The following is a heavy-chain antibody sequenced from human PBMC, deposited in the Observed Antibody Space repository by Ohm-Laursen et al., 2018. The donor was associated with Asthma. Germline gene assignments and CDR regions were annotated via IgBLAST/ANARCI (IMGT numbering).Heavy chain of an antibody. J-gene: IGHJ3*02. Sequence: GASVKVSCKVSGYTFTSFYVHWVRQAPGQGPEWMGVINPSRGSTSYAQKFQGRVTMTRDTSTSTVYMDLSSLRSEDTAVYYCARGATTVTTSHDAFDIWGQGTMVTVSS. CDR3: ARGATTVTTSHDAFDI. V-gene: IGHV1-46*01. CDR2: INPSRGST. CDR1: GYTFTSFY. D-gene: IGHD4-17*01.